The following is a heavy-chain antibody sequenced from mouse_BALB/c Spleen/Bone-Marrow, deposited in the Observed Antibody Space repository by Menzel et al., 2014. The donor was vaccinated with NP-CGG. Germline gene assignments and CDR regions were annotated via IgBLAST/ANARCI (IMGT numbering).Heavy chain of an antibody. CDR1: GFDFSGYW. D-gene: IGHD1-2*01. CDR3: ARPGYHGYQDV. V-gene: IGHV4-1*02. Sequence: EVKLEESGGGLVQPGGSLKLSCAASGFDFSGYWMTWVRQAPGKGLEWIGEINPDSSTINYTPSLKDKFIISRDNAKNALYLQMSKVRSEDTALYYCARPGYHGYQDVWGAGTTVTVSS. J-gene: IGHJ1*01. CDR2: INPDSSTI.